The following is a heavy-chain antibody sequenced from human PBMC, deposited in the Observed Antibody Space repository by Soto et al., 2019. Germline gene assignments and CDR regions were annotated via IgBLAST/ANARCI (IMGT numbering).Heavy chain of an antibody. Sequence: PGESLKISCQGSGYTFTGYYMHWVRQAPGQGLEWMGWINPNSGGTNYAQKFQGWVTMTRDTSISTVYMELSRLRSDDTAVYYCARSFTAMGYYYYYGMDVWGQWTTVTVSS. J-gene: IGHJ6*02. V-gene: IGHV1-2*04. CDR2: INPNSGGT. CDR1: GYTFTGYY. D-gene: IGHD5-18*01. CDR3: ARSFTAMGYYYYYGMDV.